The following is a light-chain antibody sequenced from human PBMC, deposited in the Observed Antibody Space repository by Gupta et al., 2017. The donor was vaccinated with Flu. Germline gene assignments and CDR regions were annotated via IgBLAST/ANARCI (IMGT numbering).Light chain of an antibody. V-gene: IGLV2-18*02. CDR3: SAYTTTSTYV. CDR1: SSDVGHYHR. J-gene: IGLJ1*01. Sequence: QSALTQPPSVSGSPGQSVTIPCTGTSSDVGHYHRVSWYQQPPGTAPKLMIYEVSNRPSGVPDRFSGSKSGNTASLTISGLQAEDEADYYCSAYTTTSTYVFGTGTKVTVL. CDR2: EVS.